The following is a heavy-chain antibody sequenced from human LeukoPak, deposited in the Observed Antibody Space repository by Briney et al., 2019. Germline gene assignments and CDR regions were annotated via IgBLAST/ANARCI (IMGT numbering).Heavy chain of an antibody. V-gene: IGHV3-7*01. CDR3: ARGGDLLWFGELLFDY. J-gene: IGHJ4*02. Sequence: GGSLRLSCAASGFPFSSYAMSWVRQAPGKGLEWVANIKQDGSEKYYVDSVKGRFTISRDNAKNSLYLQMNSLRAEDTAVYYCARGGDLLWFGELLFDYWGQGTLVTVSS. CDR2: IKQDGSEK. CDR1: GFPFSSYA. D-gene: IGHD3-10*01.